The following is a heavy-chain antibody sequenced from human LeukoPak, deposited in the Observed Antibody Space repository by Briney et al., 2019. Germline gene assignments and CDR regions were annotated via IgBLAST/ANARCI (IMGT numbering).Heavy chain of an antibody. CDR2: IYYNGRT. J-gene: IGHJ3*02. CDR1: GFTFSRYA. Sequence: GSLRLSCAASGFTFSRYAMSWVRQPPGKGLEWIGNIYYNGRTYYSPSLKSRGTISVDTSNNQFSLKLSSVTAADTAVYYCARITDRTIFGEIMHGFDIWGQGTPVTVSS. V-gene: IGHV4-39*01. D-gene: IGHD3-3*01. CDR3: ARITDRTIFGEIMHGFDI.